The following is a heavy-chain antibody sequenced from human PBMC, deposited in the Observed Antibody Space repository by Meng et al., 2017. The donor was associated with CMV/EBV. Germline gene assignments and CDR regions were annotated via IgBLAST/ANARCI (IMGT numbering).Heavy chain of an antibody. CDR2: IIPILGIA. Sequence: SVKVSCKASGGTFSSYAISWVRQAPGQGLEWMGGIIPILGIANYAQKFQGRVTITADKSTSTAYMERSSLRSEDTAVYYCARDAGTFLAYRGYFDYWGQGTLVTVSS. J-gene: IGHJ4*02. D-gene: IGHD3-3*02. CDR1: GGTFSSYA. CDR3: ARDAGTFLAYRGYFDY. V-gene: IGHV1-69*10.